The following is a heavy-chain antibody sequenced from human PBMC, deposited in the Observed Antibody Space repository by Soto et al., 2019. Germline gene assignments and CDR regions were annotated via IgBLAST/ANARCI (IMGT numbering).Heavy chain of an antibody. J-gene: IGHJ4*02. CDR3: AKDQGSSWYEIDY. V-gene: IGHV3-23*01. Sequence: EVQLLESGGGLVQPGGSLRLSCAAPGFTFSNYAVTWVRQAPGKGLEWVSTISGSGGSTYYADSVKGRFTISRDNSKNTLYLQMNSLRAEDTAVYYCAKDQGSSWYEIDYWGQGTLGTVSS. CDR1: GFTFSNYA. CDR2: ISGSGGST. D-gene: IGHD6-13*01.